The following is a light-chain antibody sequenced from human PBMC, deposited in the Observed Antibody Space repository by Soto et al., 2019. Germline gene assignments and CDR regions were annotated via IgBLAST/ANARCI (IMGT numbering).Light chain of an antibody. CDR2: GAS. CDR1: QSVSSSN. V-gene: IGKV3-20*01. J-gene: IGKJ3*01. CDR3: QQYGSLPFT. Sequence: EIVLTQSPGTLSLSPGKRATLSCRASQSVSSSNLAWYQQKPGQAPRLLIYGASSRATGIPDRFSGSGSGADFTLTISRLEPEDFAAYYCQQYGSLPFTFGPGTKVDIK.